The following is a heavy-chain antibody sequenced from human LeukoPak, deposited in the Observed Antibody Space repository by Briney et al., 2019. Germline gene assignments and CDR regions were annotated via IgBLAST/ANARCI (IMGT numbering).Heavy chain of an antibody. CDR2: INHNGNT. CDR1: GGSFSGYY. J-gene: IGHJ4*02. CDR3: ATYHYDGSGYSVD. D-gene: IGHD3-22*01. Sequence: SETLSLTCAVYGGSFSGYYWNWLRQSPGKGLEWIGEINHNGNTNYNPSLKSRVTMSVDTSKNQFSLKLNSVTAADTAVYYCATYHYDGSGYSVDWGQGTLVTVSS. V-gene: IGHV4-34*01.